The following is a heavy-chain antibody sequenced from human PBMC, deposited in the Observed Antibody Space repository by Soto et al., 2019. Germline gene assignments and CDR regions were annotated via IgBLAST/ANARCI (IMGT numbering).Heavy chain of an antibody. CDR3: ARLAGYCGSANCYRGFFDF. J-gene: IGHJ4*02. CDR1: GYTFTGYY. Sequence: QVPLVQSGAEVKKPGASVKVACKASGYTFTGYYIHWVRQAPGQGLEWMGWINPNTGGTNYAQKFQGHVTMTTDTXXXXXXXXXXRLTSVDTAIYYCARLAGYCGSANCYRGFFDFWGLGTPVTVSA. CDR2: INPNTGGT. V-gene: IGHV1-2*02. D-gene: IGHD2-2*03.